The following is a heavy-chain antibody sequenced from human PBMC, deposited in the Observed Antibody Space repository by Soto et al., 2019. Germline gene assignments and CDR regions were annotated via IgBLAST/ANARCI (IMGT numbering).Heavy chain of an antibody. CDR2: ISAYNGNT. D-gene: IGHD2-15*01. CDR3: ARNYCSGGSCYSVNDY. J-gene: IGHJ4*02. CDR1: GYTFTSYG. V-gene: IGHV1-18*01. Sequence: VASVKVSCKASGYTFTSYGISWVRQAPGQGLEWMGWISAYNGNTNYAQKLQGRVTMTTDTSTSTAYMELRSLRSDDTAVYYCARNYCSGGSCYSVNDYWGQGTLVTVSS.